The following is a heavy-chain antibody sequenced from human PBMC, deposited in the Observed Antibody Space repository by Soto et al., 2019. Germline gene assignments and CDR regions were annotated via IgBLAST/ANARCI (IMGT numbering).Heavy chain of an antibody. CDR3: ARTIMYSAPHYFDY. V-gene: IGHV3-72*01. D-gene: IGHD1-26*01. CDR2: IRNKANSYST. Sequence: EVQLVESGGGLVQPGGSLRLSCAASGFSFSDHYMEWVRQAPGKGLEWVGRIRNKANSYSTQYPAAVRGRFTLSRDDSKNSLFLQMNSLTTEDTAIYYCARTIMYSAPHYFDYSGQGTLVTVSS. J-gene: IGHJ4*02. CDR1: GFSFSDHY.